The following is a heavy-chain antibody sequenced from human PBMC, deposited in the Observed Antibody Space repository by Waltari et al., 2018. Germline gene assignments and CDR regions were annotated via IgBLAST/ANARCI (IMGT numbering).Heavy chain of an antibody. J-gene: IGHJ3*02. V-gene: IGHV4-4*07. D-gene: IGHD2-15*01. Sequence: QVQLQESGPGLVKPSETLSLTCTVSGGSISSYYWRWIRQPARKGLEWIGRIYTSGSTNYNPSLKSRVTMSVDTSKNQFSLKLSSVTAADTAVYYCARYCSGGSCGSTDAFDIWGQGTMVTVSS. CDR1: GGSISSYY. CDR2: IYTSGST. CDR3: ARYCSGGSCGSTDAFDI.